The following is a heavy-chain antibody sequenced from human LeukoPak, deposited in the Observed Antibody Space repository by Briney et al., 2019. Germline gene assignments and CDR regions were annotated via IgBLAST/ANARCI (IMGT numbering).Heavy chain of an antibody. CDR1: GGSFSGYY. Sequence: SETLSLTCAVYGGSFSGYYWSWIRQPPGKGLEWIGEINHSGSTNYNPSLKSRVTISVDTSENQFSLKLSSVTAADTAVYYCARTLDYDFWSGYDWGQGTLVTVSS. D-gene: IGHD3-3*01. V-gene: IGHV4-34*01. CDR2: INHSGST. CDR3: ARTLDYDFWSGYD. J-gene: IGHJ4*02.